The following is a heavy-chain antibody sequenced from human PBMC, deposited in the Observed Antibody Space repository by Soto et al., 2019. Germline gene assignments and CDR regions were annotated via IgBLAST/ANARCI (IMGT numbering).Heavy chain of an antibody. CDR3: ARVVDGYNFPFDY. V-gene: IGHV4-30-4*01. CDR1: GGSFSSGNYH. CDR2: IYYSRST. D-gene: IGHD5-12*01. J-gene: IGHJ4*02. Sequence: QVQLQESGPGLVKPSQTLSLTCTVSGGSFSSGNYHWSWIRQPPGKGLAWVGFIYYSRSTYYNPSLKSRVSISQDTPKNQFSLRLSPLTAADTAIYYCARVVDGYNFPFDYWGQGILVSVSS.